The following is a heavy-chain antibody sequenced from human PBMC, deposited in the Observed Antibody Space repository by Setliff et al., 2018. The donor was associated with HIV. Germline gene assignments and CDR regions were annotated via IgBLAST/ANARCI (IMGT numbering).Heavy chain of an antibody. D-gene: IGHD6-13*01. CDR3: ATDPGYSSTWYSESFQH. Sequence: KASGGTFSSYAISWVRQAPGQGLEWMGGIIPIYGTANYAQKFQGRLTMTEDTSTDTAYMELSSLRSDDTAMYYCATDPGYSSTWYSESFQHWGQGTVVTVSS. V-gene: IGHV1-69*06. J-gene: IGHJ1*01. CDR1: GGTFSSYA. CDR2: IIPIYGTA.